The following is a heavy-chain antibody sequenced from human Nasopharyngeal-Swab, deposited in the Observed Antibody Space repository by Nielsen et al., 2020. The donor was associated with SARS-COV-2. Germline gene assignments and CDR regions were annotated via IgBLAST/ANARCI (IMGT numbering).Heavy chain of an antibody. Sequence: ASVKVSCKVSGYNFASYILHWVRQAPGQRPEWMGWINAGNGHTEYSQKFQGRVTITADESTSTAYMELSSLRSEDTAVYYCARTPNELSVVAVASYGMDVWGQGTTVTVSS. CDR3: ARTPNELSVVAVASYGMDV. J-gene: IGHJ6*02. V-gene: IGHV1-3*01. CDR1: GYNFASYI. CDR2: INAGNGHT. D-gene: IGHD6-19*01.